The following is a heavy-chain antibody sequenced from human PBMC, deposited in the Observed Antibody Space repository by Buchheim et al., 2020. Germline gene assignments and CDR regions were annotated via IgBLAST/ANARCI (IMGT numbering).Heavy chain of an antibody. J-gene: IGHJ4*02. D-gene: IGHD6-13*01. CDR1: GGSISSGGYS. CDR3: ARSELAAADQLFFDY. CDR2: IYHSGST. V-gene: IGHV4-30-2*01. Sequence: QLQLQESGSGLVKPSQTLSLTCAVSGGSISSGGYSWSWIRQPPGKGLEWIGYIYHSGSTYYNPSLKGRVTIPVKRPKNQFSLKLSSVTAADTAVYYCARSELAAADQLFFDYWGQGTL.